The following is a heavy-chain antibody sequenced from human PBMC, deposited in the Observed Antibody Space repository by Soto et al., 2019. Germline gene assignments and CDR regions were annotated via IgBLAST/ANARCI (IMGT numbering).Heavy chain of an antibody. CDR2: ISSSSSYI. V-gene: IGHV3-21*01. J-gene: IGHJ3*02. CDR3: ARDNGRTTDAFDI. Sequence: GGSLRLSCAASGFTFGSYSVNWVRQAPGKGLEWVSSISSSSSYIYYADSVKGRFTISRDNAKNSLYLQMNSLRAEDTAVYYCARDNGRTTDAFDIWGQGTMVTVSS. CDR1: GFTFGSYS. D-gene: IGHD1-1*01.